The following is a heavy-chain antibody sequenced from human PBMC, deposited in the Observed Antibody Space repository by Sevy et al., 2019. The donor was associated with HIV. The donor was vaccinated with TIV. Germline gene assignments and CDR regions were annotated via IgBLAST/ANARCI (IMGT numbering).Heavy chain of an antibody. D-gene: IGHD3-9*01. V-gene: IGHV3-30*02. CDR3: ASDILTGSDF. CDR2: IWYDGSDT. Sequence: GGSLRLSFAASGFTFSSYGMHWVRQAPGKGLEWVAFIWYDGSDTYYADSVKGRFNISRDNSKNTLYLQMNSLRTEDTAIYYCASDILTGSDFWGQGTLVTVSS. J-gene: IGHJ4*02. CDR1: GFTFSSYG.